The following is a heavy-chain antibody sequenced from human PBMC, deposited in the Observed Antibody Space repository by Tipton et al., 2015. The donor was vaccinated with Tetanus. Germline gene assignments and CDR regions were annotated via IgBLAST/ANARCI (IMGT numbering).Heavy chain of an antibody. CDR2: ISYSGST. CDR3: ARANYNFPKKGPFDS. V-gene: IGHV4-61*08. CDR1: GGSVRSGDYQ. D-gene: IGHD3-3*01. J-gene: IGHJ4*02. Sequence: TLSLPCAVSGGSVRSGDYQWNWIRQPPGKGLEWLAYISYSGSTNSNYALKSRITISRDTSKNQISLKLTSVTAADTAVYYCARANYNFPKKGPFDSWGQGTLVIVSS.